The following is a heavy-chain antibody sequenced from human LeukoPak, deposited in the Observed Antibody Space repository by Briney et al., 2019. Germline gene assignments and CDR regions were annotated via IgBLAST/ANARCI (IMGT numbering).Heavy chain of an antibody. V-gene: IGHV4-34*01. CDR1: GGSFSGYY. CDR3: ARGFRYMDV. CDR2: INHSGST. J-gene: IGHJ6*03. D-gene: IGHD2/OR15-2a*01. Sequence: PSETLSLTCAVYGGSFSGYYWSWIRQPPGKGLEWIGEINHSGSTNYNPSLKSRVIISVDTSKNQFSLKLSSVTAADTAVYYWARGFRYMDVWGKGTTVTVSS.